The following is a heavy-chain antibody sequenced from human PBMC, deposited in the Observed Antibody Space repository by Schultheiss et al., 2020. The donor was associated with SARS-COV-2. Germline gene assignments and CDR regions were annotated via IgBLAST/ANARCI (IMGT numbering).Heavy chain of an antibody. CDR3: ARDRYDFWSGYVSYCYFDL. Sequence: SVKVSCKASGGTFSSYAISWVRQAPGQGLEWMGGIIPIFGTANYAQKFQGRVTITADESTSTAYMELSSLRSEDTAVYYCARDRYDFWSGYVSYCYFDLLGRGTLVTVSS. D-gene: IGHD3-3*01. V-gene: IGHV1-69*13. CDR2: IIPIFGTA. CDR1: GGTFSSYA. J-gene: IGHJ2*01.